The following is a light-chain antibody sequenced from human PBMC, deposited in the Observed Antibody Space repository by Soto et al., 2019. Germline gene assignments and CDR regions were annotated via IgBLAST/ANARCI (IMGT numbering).Light chain of an antibody. CDR3: QQLRMYPST. Sequence: IQLTHSPSSLSASVGARLTIPXXASQDIAIYLAWYQQKPGEAPKLLIYAASTLYGGVPSRFSGSGSGTDFALTITSLQAEDFATYYCQQLRMYPSTFGGGTKVDIK. V-gene: IGKV1-9*01. CDR2: AAS. J-gene: IGKJ4*01. CDR1: QDIAIY.